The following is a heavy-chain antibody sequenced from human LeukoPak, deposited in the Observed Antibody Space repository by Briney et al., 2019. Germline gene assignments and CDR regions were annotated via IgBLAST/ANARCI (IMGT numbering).Heavy chain of an antibody. D-gene: IGHD3-22*01. V-gene: IGHV3-66*01. Sequence: PGGSLRLSCAASGFIVSSDCMTWVRQAPGKGLEWISVVYSGGSTYYADSVKGRFTISRDIPKSTVSLQMNSLRAEDTAVYYCARAIRPVSGSYYYSFDSWGQGTLVTVSS. CDR3: ARAIRPVSGSYYYSFDS. CDR2: VYSGGST. J-gene: IGHJ4*02. CDR1: GFIVSSDC.